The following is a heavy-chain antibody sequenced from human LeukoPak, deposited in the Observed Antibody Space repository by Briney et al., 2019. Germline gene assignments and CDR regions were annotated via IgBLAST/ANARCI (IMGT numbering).Heavy chain of an antibody. D-gene: IGHD2-15*01. CDR1: GFTFSSYE. Sequence: GGSLRLSCAASGFTFSSYEMNWVRQAPGKGLEWVSAISGSGGSTYYADSVKGRFTISRDNSKNTLYLQMNSLRAGDAAVYYCAKAPVTTCSGAYCYPFDYWSQGTLVTVSS. J-gene: IGHJ4*02. CDR3: AKAPVTTCSGAYCYPFDY. V-gene: IGHV3-23*01. CDR2: ISGSGGST.